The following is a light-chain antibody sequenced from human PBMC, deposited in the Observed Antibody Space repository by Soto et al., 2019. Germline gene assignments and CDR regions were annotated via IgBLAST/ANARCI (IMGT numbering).Light chain of an antibody. V-gene: IGKV1-33*01. Sequence: DIQMTQSPSSLSASVGDRVTITCQASQDISNYLNWYQQKPGKAPKLLIYDASNLETGVPSRISGSGSGTDFTFTISSLQPEDIATYYCQQYDNLPHFGPGTKVDLK. CDR2: DAS. CDR1: QDISNY. J-gene: IGKJ3*01. CDR3: QQYDNLPH.